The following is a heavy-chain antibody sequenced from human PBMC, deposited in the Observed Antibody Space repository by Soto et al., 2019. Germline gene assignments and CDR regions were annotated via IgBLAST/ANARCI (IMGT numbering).Heavy chain of an antibody. CDR1: GFTFSYYA. J-gene: IGHJ4*02. CDR2: ISGSGSST. V-gene: IGHV3-23*01. Sequence: GGSLRLSCAASGFTFSYYAMSWVRQAPGKGLEWVSAISGSGSSTYYADSVKGRFTISRDNSKNTLYLQMNSLSAEDTAVYYCAKEQVAAGYYFDYWGQGTLVTVSS. D-gene: IGHD6-13*01. CDR3: AKEQVAAGYYFDY.